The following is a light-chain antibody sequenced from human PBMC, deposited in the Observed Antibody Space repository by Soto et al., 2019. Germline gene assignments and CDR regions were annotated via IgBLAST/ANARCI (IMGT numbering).Light chain of an antibody. V-gene: IGLV1-44*01. CDR3: AAWDDSLNVSWV. CDR1: NSNIGSYT. CDR2: TNN. Sequence: SVLTQPPSASGTPGQRVTISCSGSNSNIGSYTVSWYQQLPGTAPKLLIYTNNQRPSGVPDRFSGSKSGTSASLAISGLQSEDEAHYYCAAWDDSLNVSWVFGGGTQLTVL. J-gene: IGLJ3*02.